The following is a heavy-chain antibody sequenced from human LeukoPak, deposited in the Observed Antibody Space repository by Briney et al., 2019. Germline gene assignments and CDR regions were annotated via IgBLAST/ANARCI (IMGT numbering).Heavy chain of an antibody. V-gene: IGHV4-4*02. J-gene: IGHJ1*01. CDR3: ARALSGTYGLFQH. CDR1: SGSISTSNW. CDR2: VYHSGTT. Sequence: PSETLSLTCVVSSGSISTSNWWSWVRQPPGKGLEWIGEVYHSGTTNFNPSLKSRVAISVDTSKNQFSLNLNSVTAADTAVYYCARALSGTYGLFQHWGQGTLVTVSS. D-gene: IGHD1-26*01.